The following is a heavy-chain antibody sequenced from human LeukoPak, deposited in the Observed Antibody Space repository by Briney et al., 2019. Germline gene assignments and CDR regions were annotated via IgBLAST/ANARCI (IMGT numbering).Heavy chain of an antibody. Sequence: GGSLRLSCAVSGFTFNIFAMTWVRQAPGKGLEWVAVISYDGSNKYYVDSVKGRFTISRDNSKNTLYVQMNSLRAEDTAVYYCAKEYSGSHSGRGIFEYWGQGTLVTVSS. CDR1: GFTFNIFA. V-gene: IGHV3-30*18. J-gene: IGHJ4*02. D-gene: IGHD1-26*01. CDR3: AKEYSGSHSGRGIFEY. CDR2: ISYDGSNK.